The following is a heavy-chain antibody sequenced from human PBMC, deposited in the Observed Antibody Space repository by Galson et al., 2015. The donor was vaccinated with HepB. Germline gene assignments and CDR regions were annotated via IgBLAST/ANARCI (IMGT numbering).Heavy chain of an antibody. CDR2: ISANSGKT. V-gene: IGHV1-18*04. D-gene: IGHD2-15*01. CDR1: GYSFTTNG. Sequence: CKASGYSFTTNGISWVRQAPGQGLEWMGWISANSGKTNYAQKYQNRVTLTRDTATSTVHMELRSLRSDDTAVYYCARDHRWYFDYWGQGSLVTVSS. CDR3: ARDHRWYFDY. J-gene: IGHJ4*02.